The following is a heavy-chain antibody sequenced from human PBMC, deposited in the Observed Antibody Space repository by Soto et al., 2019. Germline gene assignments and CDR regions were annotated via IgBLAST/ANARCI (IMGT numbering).Heavy chain of an antibody. Sequence: SGPTLVNPKQTLILTCAFSGFSLSRKGMSVSWIRQPPGKALEFLALIDWEEEKFYSPSLRTRLTVSKDTSKSQVVLTLTNVDPVDTATYYCTLSTNWNSAYYFDYCGQGTLVTVFS. CDR3: TLSTNWNSAYYFDY. CDR2: IDWEEEK. D-gene: IGHD1-7*01. V-gene: IGHV2-70*01. CDR1: GFSLSRKGMS. J-gene: IGHJ4*02.